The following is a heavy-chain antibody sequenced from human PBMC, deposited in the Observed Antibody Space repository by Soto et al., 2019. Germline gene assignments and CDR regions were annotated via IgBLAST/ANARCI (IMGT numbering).Heavy chain of an antibody. J-gene: IGHJ4*02. CDR1: GFSLNTSGVS. Sequence: QITLKESGPTLVKPTQTLTLTCTFSGFSLNTSGVSVGWIRQPPGKALEWLALIYWDDDKRYRASLKSRLTITTDTSRNQVALTMTNMDPVDTGTYYCANSMYSSHWAFDYWGQGTLVTVSS. CDR2: IYWDDDK. D-gene: IGHD6-13*01. CDR3: ANSMYSSHWAFDY. V-gene: IGHV2-5*02.